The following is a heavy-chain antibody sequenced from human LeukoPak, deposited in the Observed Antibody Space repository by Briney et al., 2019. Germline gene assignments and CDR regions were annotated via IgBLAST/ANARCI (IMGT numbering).Heavy chain of an antibody. CDR3: ALYFVARRASGGYFDY. Sequence: ASVKVSCKASGYTFTGYYMHWVRQAPGQGLEWMGWINPNSGGTNYAQKFQGRVTMTRDTSISTAYMELSRLRSEDTAVYYCALYFVARRASGGYFDYWGQGILVTVSS. CDR2: INPNSGGT. CDR1: GYTFTGYY. V-gene: IGHV1-2*02. D-gene: IGHD2-8*01. J-gene: IGHJ4*02.